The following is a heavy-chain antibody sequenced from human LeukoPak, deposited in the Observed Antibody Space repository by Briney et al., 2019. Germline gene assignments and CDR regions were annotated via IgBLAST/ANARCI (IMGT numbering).Heavy chain of an antibody. CDR2: ISGSGGST. Sequence: GGFLRLSCAASGFTFSSYAMSWVRQAPGKGPEWVSAISGSGGSTYYADSVKGRFTISRDNSKNTLYLQMNSLRAEDTAVYYCAKLVVRGPYYFDYWGQGTLVTVSS. CDR1: GFTFSSYA. V-gene: IGHV3-23*01. CDR3: AKLVVRGPYYFDY. J-gene: IGHJ4*02. D-gene: IGHD3-10*01.